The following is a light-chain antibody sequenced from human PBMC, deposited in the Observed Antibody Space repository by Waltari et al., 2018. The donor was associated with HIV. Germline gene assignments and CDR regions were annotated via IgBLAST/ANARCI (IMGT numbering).Light chain of an antibody. J-gene: IGLJ2*01. CDR3: SSYAGSNNVV. V-gene: IGLV2-8*01. CDR2: GVN. Sequence: QSALTQPPSASGSPGQSVPISCTGTSSDVGGYHYVPWYQQHPGKAPKLMIYGVNKRPSGVPDRFSGSKSGNTASLTVSGLQAEDEAEYYCSSYAGSNNVVFGGGTKLTVL. CDR1: SSDVGGYHY.